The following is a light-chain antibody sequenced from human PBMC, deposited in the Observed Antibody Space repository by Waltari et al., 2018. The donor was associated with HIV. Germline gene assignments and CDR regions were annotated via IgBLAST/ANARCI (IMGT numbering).Light chain of an antibody. CDR1: SRDVGGYNF. Sequence: QSALTQPASVSGSPGQSITISCTGTSRDVGGYNFVSCYQQHPGNAPKLMIYDVTKRPSGVSNRFSGSKSGNTASLTISGLQAEDEADYYCCSYAGSSTFAVFGGGTKLTVL. V-gene: IGLV2-23*02. CDR3: CSYAGSSTFAV. CDR2: DVT. J-gene: IGLJ2*01.